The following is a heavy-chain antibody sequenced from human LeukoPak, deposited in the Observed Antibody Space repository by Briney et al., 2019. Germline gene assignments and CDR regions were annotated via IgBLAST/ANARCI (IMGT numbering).Heavy chain of an antibody. Sequence: GGSLRLSCAASGFTFSSYEMNWVRQAPGKGLEWVSGISGSGGSTYYPDSVKGRFTISRDNSKNTLYLQMNSLRAEDTAVYYCAKDGCSSTSCSPAYYFDYWGQGTLVTVSS. J-gene: IGHJ4*02. D-gene: IGHD2-2*01. CDR3: AKDGCSSTSCSPAYYFDY. CDR1: GFTFSSYE. V-gene: IGHV3-23*01. CDR2: ISGSGGST.